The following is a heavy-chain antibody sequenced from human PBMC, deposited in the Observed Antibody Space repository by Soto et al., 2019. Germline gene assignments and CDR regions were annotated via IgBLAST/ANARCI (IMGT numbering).Heavy chain of an antibody. D-gene: IGHD2-2*01. CDR3: AKDPGYQLLSLGDAFDI. CDR1: GGSISSSF. Sequence: SETLSLTCSVSGGSISSSFWSWIRQPPGKELEWIGYISYSGSTTYNPSLKSRITLSVDTSKNQFSLRVASVTAADTAVYYCAKDPGYQLLSLGDAFDIWGQGTMVTVSS. CDR2: ISYSGST. J-gene: IGHJ3*02. V-gene: IGHV4-59*01.